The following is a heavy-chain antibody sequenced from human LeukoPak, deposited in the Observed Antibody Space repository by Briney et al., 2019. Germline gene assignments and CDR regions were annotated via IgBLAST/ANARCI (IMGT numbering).Heavy chain of an antibody. V-gene: IGHV1-2*06. CDR3: ARDGIVVVPAAGTRYYYYYGMDV. J-gene: IGHJ6*02. CDR2: INPNSGGT. D-gene: IGHD2-2*01. CDR1: GYSFTSYW. Sequence: GESLKISCKGSGYSFTSYWIGWVRQAPGQGLEWMGRINPNSGGTNYAQKFQGRVTMTRDTSISTVYMELSRLRSDDTAVYYCARDGIVVVPAAGTRYYYYYGMDVWGQGTTVTVSS.